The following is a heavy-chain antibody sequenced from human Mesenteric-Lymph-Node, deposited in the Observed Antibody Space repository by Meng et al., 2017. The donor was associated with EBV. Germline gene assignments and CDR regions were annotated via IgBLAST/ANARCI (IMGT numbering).Heavy chain of an antibody. V-gene: IGHV1-2*06. CDR2: INPNSGGT. J-gene: IGHJ4*02. CDR3: ARGLYLVGGTYYFDY. D-gene: IGHD1-26*01. CDR1: GYTFTGYY. Sequence: QVQPVQAGAEVKKPGASVKVSCKTSGYTFTGYYLHWVRQAPGQGLEWIGRINPNSGGTNYAQKFQGRVTMTRDTSITTAYMELSSLRSEDTAFYYCARGLYLVGGTYYFDYWGQGTLVTVSS.